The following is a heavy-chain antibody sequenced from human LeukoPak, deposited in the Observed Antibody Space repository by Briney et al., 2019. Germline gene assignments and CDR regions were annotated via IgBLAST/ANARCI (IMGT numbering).Heavy chain of an antibody. V-gene: IGHV5-51*01. CDR3: ARRQYQLNKPPFDY. CDR1: GYSFTSYW. CDR2: IYPGDSDT. J-gene: IGHJ4*02. D-gene: IGHD2-2*01. Sequence: GESLKISCKGSGYSFTSYWIGWVRQMPGKGLEWMGIIYPGDSDTRYSPSFQGQVTISADKSISTAYLQWSSLQASDTAIYYRARRQYQLNKPPFDYWGQGTQVTVSS.